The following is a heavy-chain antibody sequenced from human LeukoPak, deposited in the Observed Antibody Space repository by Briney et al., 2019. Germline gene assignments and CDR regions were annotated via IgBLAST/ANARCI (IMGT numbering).Heavy chain of an antibody. CDR1: GFTFSSYA. CDR3: AAGVAATLSWFDP. Sequence: SVRVSCKASGFTFSSYAVQWVRLTRGQRLEWIGWIVVSTGNTNYAQNFQERVTITTDMSTRTAYMELSSLRSEDTAVYYCAAGVAATLSWFDPWGQGTPVTVSS. J-gene: IGHJ5*02. V-gene: IGHV1-58*01. D-gene: IGHD2-15*01. CDR2: IVVSTGNT.